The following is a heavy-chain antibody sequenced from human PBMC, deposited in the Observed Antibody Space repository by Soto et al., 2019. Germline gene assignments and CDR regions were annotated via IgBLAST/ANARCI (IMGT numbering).Heavy chain of an antibody. Sequence: SETLSLTCAVYGGSFSGYYWSWIRQPPGKGLEWIGEINHSGSTNYNPSLKSRVTISVDTSKNQFSLKLSSVTAADTAVYYCARGYVLKLRYFDWSPRTYGMDVWGQGTTVTVSS. V-gene: IGHV4-34*01. CDR3: ARGYVLKLRYFDWSPRTYGMDV. CDR1: GGSFSGYY. J-gene: IGHJ6*02. D-gene: IGHD3-9*01. CDR2: INHSGST.